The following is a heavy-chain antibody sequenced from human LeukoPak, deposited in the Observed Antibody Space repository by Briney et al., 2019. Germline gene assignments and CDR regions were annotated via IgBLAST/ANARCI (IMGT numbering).Heavy chain of an antibody. Sequence: GGSLRLSCAASGFTFSSHGMNWVRRAPGKGLEWVSGISGSGDTTYYADSVKGRFTISRDNSKNTLYLQMNSLRVEDTAVFYCAKDDAWLQYNYWGQGTLVTVSS. J-gene: IGHJ4*02. V-gene: IGHV3-23*01. CDR2: ISGSGDTT. D-gene: IGHD5-24*01. CDR1: GFTFSSHG. CDR3: AKDDAWLQYNY.